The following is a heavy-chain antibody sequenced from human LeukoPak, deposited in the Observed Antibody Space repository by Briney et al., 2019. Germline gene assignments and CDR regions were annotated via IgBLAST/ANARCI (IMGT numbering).Heavy chain of an antibody. V-gene: IGHV2-70*04. D-gene: IGHD2-15*01. CDR2: LDWDDDK. CDR1: GFSLSTSGMR. CDR3: ARTLTTLGGFDI. J-gene: IGHJ3*02. Sequence: SGPTLVNPTQTLTLTCTFSGFSLSTSGMRVTWIRQPPGKALEWLALLDWDDDKFCSTSLNTRITISKDTSKNQVALTMTNRHPVDTATYYCARTLTTLGGFDIWGQGTMVTVSS.